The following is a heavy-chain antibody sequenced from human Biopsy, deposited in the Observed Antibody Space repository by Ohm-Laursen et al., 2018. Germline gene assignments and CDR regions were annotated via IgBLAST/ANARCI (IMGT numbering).Heavy chain of an antibody. V-gene: IGHV3-11*01. CDR3: ARKIYGDYEVPYSYGMDV. J-gene: IGHJ6*02. D-gene: IGHD4-17*01. CDR1: GFTFSDHY. CDR2: ISGSGTLI. Sequence: GSLRLSCAASGFTFSDHYMIWVRQAPGRGLEWVSYISGSGTLIYYRDSVKGRFTISRDSAKNSLYLQMDSLRAEDTAVYYCARKIYGDYEVPYSYGMDVWGLGTTVTVSS.